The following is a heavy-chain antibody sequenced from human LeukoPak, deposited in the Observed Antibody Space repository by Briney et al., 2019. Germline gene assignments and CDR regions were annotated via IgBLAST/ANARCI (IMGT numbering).Heavy chain of an antibody. D-gene: IGHD5-18*01. Sequence: GGSLRLSCAAAGFSFSSYSMNWVRQAPGKGLEWVSSISSSSSYIYYADSVKGRFTISRDNAKNSLYLQMNSLRAEDTAVYYCASGIQLWLSDYWGQGTLVTVSS. CDR3: ASGIQLWLSDY. CDR2: ISSSSSYI. V-gene: IGHV3-21*01. J-gene: IGHJ4*02. CDR1: GFSFSSYS.